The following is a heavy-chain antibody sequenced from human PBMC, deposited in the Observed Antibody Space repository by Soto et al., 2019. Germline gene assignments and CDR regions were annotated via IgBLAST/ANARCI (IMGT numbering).Heavy chain of an antibody. CDR1: GGSFSGYY. V-gene: IGHV4-34*01. D-gene: IGHD3-22*01. J-gene: IGHJ5*02. Sequence: QVHLQQWGAGLLKPSETLSLTCAVYGGSFSGYYWSWIRQPPGKGLEWIGEINHSGSTNYNPSLKSRVSISVGTSNNQFSLKLSSVTAADTAVYYCARGDSSGPRLNNWFDPWGQGTLVTVSS. CDR2: INHSGST. CDR3: ARGDSSGPRLNNWFDP.